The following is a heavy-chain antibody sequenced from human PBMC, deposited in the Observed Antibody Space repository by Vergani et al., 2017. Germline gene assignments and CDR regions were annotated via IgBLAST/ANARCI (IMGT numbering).Heavy chain of an antibody. CDR3: TRRSSGIAAATN. V-gene: IGHV3-73*02. J-gene: IGHJ4*02. Sequence: EVQLVESGGGLVQPGGSLKLSCAASGFTFSGSAMHWVRQASGKGLEWVGRIRSKANSYATAYAASVKGRFTISRDDSKNTAYLQMNSLKTEDTAEYYCTRRSSGIAAATNRGQGTLVTVSS. CDR2: IRSKANSYAT. D-gene: IGHD6-13*01. CDR1: GFTFSGSA.